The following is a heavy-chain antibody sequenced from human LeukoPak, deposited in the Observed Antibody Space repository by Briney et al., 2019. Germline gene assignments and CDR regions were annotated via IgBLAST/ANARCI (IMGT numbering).Heavy chain of an antibody. CDR1: GGSISSYY. CDR3: ARSRWLHEALDY. Sequence: SETLSLTCTVSGGSISSYYWSWIRQPPGKGLEWMGYIYYSGSTNYNPSLKRRVTISVDTSKNQFSLKLSSVTAADTAVYYCARSRWLHEALDYWGQGTLVTVSS. CDR2: IYYSGST. V-gene: IGHV4-59*08. J-gene: IGHJ4*02. D-gene: IGHD5-24*01.